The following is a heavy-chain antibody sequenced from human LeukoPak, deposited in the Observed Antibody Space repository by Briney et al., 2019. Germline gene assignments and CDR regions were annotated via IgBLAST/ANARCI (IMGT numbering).Heavy chain of an antibody. CDR2: ISAYNGNT. CDR1: GYTFTSYG. Sequence: ASVKGSCKASGYTFTSYGISWVRQAPGQGLEWMGWISAYNGNTNYAQKLQGRVTMTTDTYTSTAYMELRSLRSDDTAVYYCARSPSYNWNDGGDYWGQGTLVTVSS. J-gene: IGHJ4*02. D-gene: IGHD1-1*01. V-gene: IGHV1-18*04. CDR3: ARSPSYNWNDGGDY.